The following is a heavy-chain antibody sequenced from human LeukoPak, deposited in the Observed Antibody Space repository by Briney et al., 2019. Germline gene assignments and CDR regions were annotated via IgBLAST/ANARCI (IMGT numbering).Heavy chain of an antibody. J-gene: IGHJ6*03. Sequence: SQTLSLTCALSGDSVSSNSAAWNWIRQSPSRGLEWLGRTYYRSKWYNDYAVSVKSRITINPDTSKNQFSLQLNSVTPKDTAVYYCAREMVVVAATRYYYYYYMDVWGKGTTVTVSS. V-gene: IGHV6-1*01. CDR2: TYYRSKWYN. CDR1: GDSVSSNSAA. CDR3: AREMVVVAATRYYYYYYMDV. D-gene: IGHD2-15*01.